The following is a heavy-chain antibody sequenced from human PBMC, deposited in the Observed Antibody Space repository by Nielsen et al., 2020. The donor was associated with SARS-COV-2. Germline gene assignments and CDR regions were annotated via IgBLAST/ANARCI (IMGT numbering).Heavy chain of an antibody. Sequence: GESLKISCAASGFTVSSNYMSWVRQAPGKGLEWVSVIYSGGSTYYADSVKGRFTISRDNSKNTLYLQMNSLRAEDTAVYYCARDKSSGEIGGFDYYYYGMDVWGQGTTVTVSS. V-gene: IGHV3-53*01. CDR1: GFTVSSNY. D-gene: IGHD6-19*01. CDR2: IYSGGST. CDR3: ARDKSSGEIGGFDYYYYGMDV. J-gene: IGHJ6*02.